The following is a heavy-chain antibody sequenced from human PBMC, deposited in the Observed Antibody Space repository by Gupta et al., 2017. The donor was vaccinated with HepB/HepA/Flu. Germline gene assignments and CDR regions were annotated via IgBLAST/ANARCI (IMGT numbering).Heavy chain of an antibody. CDR2: IGSDVRT. J-gene: IGHJ6*03. Sequence: EVQSLVSGGGFVHPGGYLRLSCAESGFTFGGNAMSWVRQAPGKGLEWVSGIGSDVRTHYADSVKGRFTISRDISKNTVYLEMNSLRAEDTAVYYCAKDLHFWSAMDVWGEGTTVTVSS. CDR3: AKDLHFWSAMDV. D-gene: IGHD3-3*02. V-gene: IGHV3-23*01. CDR1: GFTFGGNA.